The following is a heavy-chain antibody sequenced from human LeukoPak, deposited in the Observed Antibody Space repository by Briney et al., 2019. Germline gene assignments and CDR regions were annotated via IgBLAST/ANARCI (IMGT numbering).Heavy chain of an antibody. CDR2: ISSSSSYI. CDR1: GFTFSSYS. Sequence: GGSLRLSCAASGFTFSSYSMNWVRQAPGKGLEWVSSISSSSSYIYYADSVKGRFTISRDNAKNSLYLQMNSLRAEDTAVYYCARDKWELLDFDYWGQGTLVTVPS. CDR3: ARDKWELLDFDY. D-gene: IGHD1-26*01. J-gene: IGHJ4*02. V-gene: IGHV3-21*01.